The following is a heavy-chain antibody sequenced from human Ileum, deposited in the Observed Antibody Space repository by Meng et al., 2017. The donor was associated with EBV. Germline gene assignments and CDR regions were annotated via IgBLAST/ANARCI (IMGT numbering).Heavy chain of an antibody. J-gene: IGHJ5*02. CDR3: AYYFVGRGGPGS. V-gene: IGHV4-61*03. Sequence: QPAVTVRPKPSRTSSLAWFVSGASAGRIDYHRRRSRQPPGTGLDWIGCMYDSENAKYNPSLNSLVTISINTTRNHFVLKLTSVTAADTAVYYCAYYFVGRGGPGSWGQGTLVTVSS. D-gene: IGHD3-9*01. CDR1: GASAGRIDYH. CDR2: MYDSENA.